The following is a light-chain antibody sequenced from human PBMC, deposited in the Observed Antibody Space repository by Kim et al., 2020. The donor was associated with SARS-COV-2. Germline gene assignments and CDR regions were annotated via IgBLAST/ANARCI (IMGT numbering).Light chain of an antibody. CDR3: QQSYITPFT. CDR2: AAS. Sequence: DIQMTQSPSTLSASVGDRVTITCRTTQSISSHLNWYQQKPGRAPKLLISAASTLQGGVPSRFSGSGSETDFTLTISSLQPEDFATYFCQQSYITPFTSGPGTKVYIK. V-gene: IGKV1-39*01. CDR1: QSISSH. J-gene: IGKJ3*01.